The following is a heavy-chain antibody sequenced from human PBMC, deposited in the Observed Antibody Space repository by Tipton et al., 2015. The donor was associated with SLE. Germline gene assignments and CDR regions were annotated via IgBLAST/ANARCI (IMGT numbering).Heavy chain of an antibody. CDR2: VYNSGSA. CDR3: ARTLDALDI. CDR1: GGSIGSGGYS. V-gene: IGHV4-30-2*01. Sequence: TLSLTCAVSGGSIGSGGYSWNWIRQPPGKGLEWIGYVYNSGSAYYNPSLKSRVTISVDRSRNQFSLILSSVTAADTAVYYCARTLDALDIWGQGTMVTVSS. J-gene: IGHJ3*02.